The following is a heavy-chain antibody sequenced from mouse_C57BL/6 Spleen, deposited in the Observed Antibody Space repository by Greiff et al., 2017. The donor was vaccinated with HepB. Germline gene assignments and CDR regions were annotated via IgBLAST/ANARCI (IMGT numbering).Heavy chain of an antibody. CDR3: ARGTGRACEAWFAY. CDR2: ISYDGSN. J-gene: IGHJ3*01. D-gene: IGHD4-1*01. V-gene: IGHV3-6*01. Sequence: EVKLLESGPGLVKPSQSLSLTCSVTGYSITSGYYWNWIRQFPGNKLEWMGYISYDGSNNYNPSLKNRISITRDTSKNQFFLKLNSVTTEDTATYYCARGTGRACEAWFAYWGQGTLVTVSA. CDR1: GYSITSGYY.